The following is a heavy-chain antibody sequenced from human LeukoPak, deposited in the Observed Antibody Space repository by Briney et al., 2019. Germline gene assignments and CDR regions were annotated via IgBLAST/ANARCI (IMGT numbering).Heavy chain of an antibody. CDR2: INHSGST. D-gene: IGHD3-22*01. J-gene: IGHJ3*02. CDR1: GGSFSGYY. CDR3: ARPIYYDRTRGLDAFDI. V-gene: IGHV4-34*01. Sequence: SETLSLTCAVYGGSFSGYYWSWIRQSPGKGLEWIGEINHSGSTNYNPSLKSRVTISVDTSKNQFSLKLSSVTAADTAVYYCARPIYYDRTRGLDAFDIWGQGTMVTVSS.